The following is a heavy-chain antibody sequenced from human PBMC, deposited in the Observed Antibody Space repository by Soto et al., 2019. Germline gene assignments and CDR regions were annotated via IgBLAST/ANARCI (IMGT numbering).Heavy chain of an antibody. CDR3: AKDISAAGTPTYGMDV. CDR1: GFTFDDYA. Sequence: GGSLRLSCAASGFTFDDYAMRWVRQAPGKGLEWVSGISWNSGSIGYADSVKGRFTISRDNAKNSLYLQMNSLRAEDTALYYCAKDISAAGTPTYGMDVWGQGTTVTVSS. V-gene: IGHV3-9*01. J-gene: IGHJ6*02. D-gene: IGHD6-13*01. CDR2: ISWNSGSI.